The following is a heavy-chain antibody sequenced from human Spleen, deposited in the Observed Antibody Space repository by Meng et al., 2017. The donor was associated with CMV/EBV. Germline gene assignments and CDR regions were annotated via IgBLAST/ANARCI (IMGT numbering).Heavy chain of an antibody. J-gene: IGHJ6*02. CDR2: IYYSGST. V-gene: IGHV4-61*01. D-gene: IGHD2-21*02. CDR3: ARHDSSVVVTG. Sequence: SETLSLTCSVSGGSVSSGSYYWNWIRQPPGKGLEWIGYIYYSGSTNYNPSLKSRVTISVDTSKNQFSLKLSSVTAADTAVYYCARHDSSVVVTGWGQGTTVTVSS. CDR1: GGSVSSGSYY.